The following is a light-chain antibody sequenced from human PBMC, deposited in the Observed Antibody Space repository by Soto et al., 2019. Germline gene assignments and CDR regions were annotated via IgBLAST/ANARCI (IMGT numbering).Light chain of an antibody. CDR2: EVT. CDR1: SNDIGEYHY. V-gene: IGLV2-8*01. Sequence: QSVLTQPPSASGSPGQSVTIPCTGTSNDIGEYHYVSWYQQHPGKAPKLMIYEVTQRPSGVPHRFSGSKSGNTASLNVSGLQPEDEADYYCTSYAGSDNPVLFGGGTKLTVL. CDR3: TSYAGSDNPVL. J-gene: IGLJ2*01.